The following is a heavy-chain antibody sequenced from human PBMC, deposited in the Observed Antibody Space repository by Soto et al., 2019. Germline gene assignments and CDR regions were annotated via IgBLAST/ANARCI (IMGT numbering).Heavy chain of an antibody. CDR1: GFTVSSNY. CDR2: IYSGGST. D-gene: IGHD5-18*01. Sequence: EVPLVESGGGLVQPGGSLRLSCAASGFTVSSNYMSWVRQAPGKGLEWVSVIYSGGSTYYADSVKGRFTISRDNSKNTLYLQMNSLRAEDTAVYYCARDSVDTASTNYYYYYGMDVWGQGTTVTVSS. J-gene: IGHJ6*02. V-gene: IGHV3-66*01. CDR3: ARDSVDTASTNYYYYYGMDV.